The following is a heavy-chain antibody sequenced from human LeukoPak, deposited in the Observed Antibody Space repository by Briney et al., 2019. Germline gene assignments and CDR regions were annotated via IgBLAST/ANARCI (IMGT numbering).Heavy chain of an antibody. V-gene: IGHV3-7*01. CDR1: GFSFGSYL. CDR3: AKYCGGDCDQGAFDI. D-gene: IGHD2-21*01. CDR2: IKQDGSEK. J-gene: IGHJ3*02. Sequence: GSLRLSCAASGFSFGSYLMSWVRQAPGKGLEGVANIKQDGSEKYYVDSVKGRFTISRDNAKNSLHLQMNSLRAEDTAVYYCAKYCGGDCDQGAFDIWGQGTMVTVSS.